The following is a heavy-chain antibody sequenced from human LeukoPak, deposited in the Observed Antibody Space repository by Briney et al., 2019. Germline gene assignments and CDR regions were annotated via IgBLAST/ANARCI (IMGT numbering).Heavy chain of an antibody. CDR3: AKDHGYSSSWYILDY. V-gene: IGHV3-30*18. J-gene: IGHJ4*02. D-gene: IGHD6-13*01. Sequence: PGGSLRLSCAAPGFTFSSYAMHWVRQAPGKGLEWVAVISYDGSNKYYADSVKGRFTIPRDNSKNTLYLQMNSLRAEDTAVYYCAKDHGYSSSWYILDYWGQGTLVTVSS. CDR1: GFTFSSYA. CDR2: ISYDGSNK.